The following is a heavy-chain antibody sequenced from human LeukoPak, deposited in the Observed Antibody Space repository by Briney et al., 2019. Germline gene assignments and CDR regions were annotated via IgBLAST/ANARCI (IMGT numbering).Heavy chain of an antibody. V-gene: IGHV3-23*01. Sequence: PGGSLRLSCAASGFTFSSYAMSWVRQAPGKGLEWVSAISGSGGSTYYADSVKGRLTISRDNSKNTLYLQMNSLRAEDTAVYYCAKGIIGYGSGSYYTPPHVGMLDYWGQGTLVTASS. J-gene: IGHJ4*02. CDR2: ISGSGGST. D-gene: IGHD3-10*01. CDR3: AKGIIGYGSGSYYTPPHVGMLDY. CDR1: GFTFSSYA.